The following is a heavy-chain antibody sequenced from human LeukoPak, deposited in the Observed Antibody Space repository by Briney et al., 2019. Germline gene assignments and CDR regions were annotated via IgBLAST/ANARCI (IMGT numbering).Heavy chain of an antibody. D-gene: IGHD6-6*01. CDR2: IYPGYCDT. CDR1: GYSFTSYW. V-gene: IGHV5-51*01. J-gene: IGHJ4*02. CDR3: ARGGSSSWQFDY. Sequence: GGSLGLSCKGSGYSFTSYWIGWVRQTPGKGLEWMGSIYPGYCDTRYSPSFQGQVTITADKSTSTAYLQLSSLKASDTAMYYCARGGSSSWQFDYWGQGTLVTVSS.